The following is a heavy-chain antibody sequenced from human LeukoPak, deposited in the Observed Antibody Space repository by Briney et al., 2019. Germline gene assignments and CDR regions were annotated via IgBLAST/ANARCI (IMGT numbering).Heavy chain of an antibody. CDR3: ARDPWGGDIVVPAAIHDP. J-gene: IGHJ5*02. V-gene: IGHV1-2*06. D-gene: IGHD2-2*01. Sequence: ASVEVSCKGSGYTFTDYYIHWVRQAPGQGLEWMGRINPNSGGTNYAQQFQGRVTMTRDTSINTAYMELSRLRSDDTAVYYCARDPWGGDIVVPAAIHDPWGQGALVIVSS. CDR1: GYTFTDYY. CDR2: INPNSGGT.